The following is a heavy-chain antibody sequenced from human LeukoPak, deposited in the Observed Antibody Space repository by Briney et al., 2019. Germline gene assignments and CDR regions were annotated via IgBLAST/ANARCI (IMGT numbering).Heavy chain of an antibody. CDR2: ISGSGGT. Sequence: GGSLRLSCAASGFTFSSYAMTWVRQAPGKGLEWVSSISGSGGTNYADSVKGRFTISRDTSKNTLYLQMNSLRAEDTAVYYCAPKWFDLWGQGTLVTVSS. V-gene: IGHV3-23*01. CDR3: APKWFDL. CDR1: GFTFSSYA. J-gene: IGHJ5*02.